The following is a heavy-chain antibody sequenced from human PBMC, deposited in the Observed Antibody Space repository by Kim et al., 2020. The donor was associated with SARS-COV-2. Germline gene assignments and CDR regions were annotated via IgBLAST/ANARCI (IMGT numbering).Heavy chain of an antibody. Sequence: YYSTSLKARLTLSKDTSKNQLVLTMTNMDPVDTATYYCAKGSGSHYGMDVWGQGTTVTVSS. D-gene: IGHD3-10*01. CDR3: AKGSGSHYGMDV. J-gene: IGHJ6*02. V-gene: IGHV2-70*01.